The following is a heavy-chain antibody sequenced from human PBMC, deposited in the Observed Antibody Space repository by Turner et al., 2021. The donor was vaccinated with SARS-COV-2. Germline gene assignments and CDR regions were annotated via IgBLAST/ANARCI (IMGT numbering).Heavy chain of an antibody. V-gene: IGHV4-59*08. CDR3: ASQASSFWYYYFDS. D-gene: IGHD6-13*01. CDR2: VYHSGSA. CDR1: GASITNHY. J-gene: IGHJ4*02. Sequence: QVQLQESGPGLVKPSETLSLNCTVSGASITNHYWTWVRQPPGKGLEWIGNVYHSGSANYNPSLRSRVTISVDTSKTQFSLRLTSVTAADTAVYYCASQASSFWYYYFDSWGQGTLVTVSS.